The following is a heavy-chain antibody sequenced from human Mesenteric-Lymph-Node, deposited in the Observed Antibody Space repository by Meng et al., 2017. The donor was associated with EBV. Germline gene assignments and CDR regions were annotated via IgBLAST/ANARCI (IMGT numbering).Heavy chain of an antibody. D-gene: IGHD1-26*01. CDR3: ARQGPSGRTFDY. Sequence: QVQLQQWGAGLLKPSEXLSLTCAVYGGSFSGYYWSWIRQPPGKGLEWIGEINHSGSTNYNPSLKSRVTISVDTSKNQFSLKLSSVTAADTAVYYCARQGPSGRTFDYWGQGTLVTVSS. CDR2: INHSGST. J-gene: IGHJ4*02. CDR1: GGSFSGYY. V-gene: IGHV4-34*01.